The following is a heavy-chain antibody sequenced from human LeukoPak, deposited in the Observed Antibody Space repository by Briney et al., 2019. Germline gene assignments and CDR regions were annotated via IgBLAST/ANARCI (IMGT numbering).Heavy chain of an antibody. D-gene: IGHD1-26*01. J-gene: IGHJ4*02. CDR1: GYIFTGYY. CDR3: ARDISRGVPGSHEY. Sequence: ASVKVSCKASGYIFTGYYIHWVRQAPGQGLEYLGWINPNSGGTNTAQEFQGRLTMTRDTSISTGYMELSRLRSDDTAVYYGARDISRGVPGSHEYWGQGTLVTVSS. V-gene: IGHV1-2*02. CDR2: INPNSGGT.